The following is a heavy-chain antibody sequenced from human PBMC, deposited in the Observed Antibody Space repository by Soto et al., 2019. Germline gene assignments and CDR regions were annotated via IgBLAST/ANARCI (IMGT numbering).Heavy chain of an antibody. V-gene: IGHV4-34*01. D-gene: IGHD2-15*01. CDR1: GGSFSGYY. Sequence: QVQLQQWGAGLLKPSETLSLTCAVYGGSFSGYYWSWIRQPPGKGLEWIGEINHSGSTNYNPSLKSRVTISVDTSKNQFSLKLSSVTAADTAVYYCARIGGCSGGSCYSTTHFDYWGQGTLVTVSS. J-gene: IGHJ4*02. CDR2: INHSGST. CDR3: ARIGGCSGGSCYSTTHFDY.